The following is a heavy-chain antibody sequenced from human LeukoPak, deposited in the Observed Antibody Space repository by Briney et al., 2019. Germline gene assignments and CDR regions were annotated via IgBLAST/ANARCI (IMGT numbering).Heavy chain of an antibody. CDR1: GFTFSSYA. V-gene: IGHV3-23*01. CDR3: ALVVVAATSAY. Sequence: GGSLRLSCGASGFTFSSYAMSRVRQAPGKGLEWVSAISGSGGSTYYADSVKGRFTISRDNSKNTLYLQMNSLRAEDTAVYYCALVVVAATSAYWGQGTLVTVSS. CDR2: ISGSGGST. J-gene: IGHJ4*02. D-gene: IGHD2-15*01.